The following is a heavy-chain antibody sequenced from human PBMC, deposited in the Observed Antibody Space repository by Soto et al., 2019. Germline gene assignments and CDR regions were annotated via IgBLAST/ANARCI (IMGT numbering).Heavy chain of an antibody. D-gene: IGHD3-22*01. CDR2: IWYDGSNK. J-gene: IGHJ4*02. CDR3: ARELTYYYDSSGVGGDY. V-gene: IGHV3-33*01. Sequence: QVQLVESGGGVVQPGRSLRLSCAASGFTFSSYGMHWVRQAPGKGLEWVAVIWYDGSNKYYADSVKGRFTISRDNSKNTLYLQMTSLRVEDTAVYYCARELTYYYDSSGVGGDYLGQGTLVTVS. CDR1: GFTFSSYG.